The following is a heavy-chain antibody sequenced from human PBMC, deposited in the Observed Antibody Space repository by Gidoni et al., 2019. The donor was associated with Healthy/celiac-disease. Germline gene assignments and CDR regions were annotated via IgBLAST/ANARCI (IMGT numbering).Heavy chain of an antibody. V-gene: IGHV3-30*18. J-gene: IGHJ4*02. CDR2: ISYDGSNK. CDR3: AKDTYYYDSSGYCPLDY. CDR1: GFTFSSYG. Sequence: QVQLVESGGGVVQPGRSLRLSCAASGFTFSSYGMHWVRQAPGKGLEWVAVISYDGSNKYYADSVKGRFTISRDNSKNTLYLQMNSLRAEDTAVYYCAKDTYYYDSSGYCPLDYWGQGTLVTVSS. D-gene: IGHD3-22*01.